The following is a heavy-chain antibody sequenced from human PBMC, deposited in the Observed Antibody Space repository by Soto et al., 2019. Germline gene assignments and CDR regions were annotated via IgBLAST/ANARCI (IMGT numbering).Heavy chain of an antibody. CDR1: GFTFSSYA. Sequence: EVQLLESGGALVQPGGSLRLSCAASGFTFSSYAMTWVRQPPGKGLEWVSGISGGDGSTYYADSVKGRFAISRDDSTNTLSLQMNSLRGEYTAVYYCLKDLVRSYYGAINYGLDVWGQGTTVTVPS. V-gene: IGHV3-23*01. J-gene: IGHJ6*02. CDR2: ISGGDGST. D-gene: IGHD1-26*01. CDR3: LKDLVRSYYGAINYGLDV.